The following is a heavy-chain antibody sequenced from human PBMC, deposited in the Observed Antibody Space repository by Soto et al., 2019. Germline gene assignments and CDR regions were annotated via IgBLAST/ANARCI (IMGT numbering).Heavy chain of an antibody. CDR3: AREEGGGYDHRWFDP. CDR1: GGSISSGGYY. CDR2: IYYSGST. V-gene: IGHV4-31*03. Sequence: QVQLQESGPGLVKPSQTLSLTCTVSGGSISSGGYYWSWIRQHPGKGLEWIGYIYYSGSTYYNPSLRSRVTISVDTSKNQFSLKLSSVTAADTAVYYCAREEGGGYDHRWFDPWGQGTLVTVSS. D-gene: IGHD5-12*01. J-gene: IGHJ5*02.